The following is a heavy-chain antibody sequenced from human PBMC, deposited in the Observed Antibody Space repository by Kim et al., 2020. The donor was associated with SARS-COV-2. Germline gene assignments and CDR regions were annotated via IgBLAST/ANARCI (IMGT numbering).Heavy chain of an antibody. D-gene: IGHD3-22*01. J-gene: IGHJ4*02. Sequence: TYYADSVRGRFTISRDSSENTLYLQMNTLKAEDTAVYYCARAVNGYYFDYWGQGTLVTVSS. V-gene: IGHV3-53*01. CDR2: T. CDR3: ARAVNGYYFDY.